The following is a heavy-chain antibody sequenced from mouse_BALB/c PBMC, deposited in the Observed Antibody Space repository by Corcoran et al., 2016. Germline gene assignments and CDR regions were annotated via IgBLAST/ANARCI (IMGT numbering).Heavy chain of an antibody. CDR2: ISYDGSN. CDR1: GYSITSGYY. CDR3: AREWDYFDY. Sequence: DVQLQESGPGLVKPSQSLSLTCSVTGYSITSGYYWNWIRQFPGNKLEWMGYISYDGSNNYNPSLKNRISITRYTSKNQFFLKLNSVTTEDTATYYCAREWDYFDYWGQGTTLTVSS. V-gene: IGHV3-6*02. J-gene: IGHJ2*01.